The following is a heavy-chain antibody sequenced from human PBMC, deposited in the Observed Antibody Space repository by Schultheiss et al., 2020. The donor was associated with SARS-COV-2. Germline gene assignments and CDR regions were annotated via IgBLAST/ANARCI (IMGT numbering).Heavy chain of an antibody. J-gene: IGHJ6*03. D-gene: IGHD5-24*01. V-gene: IGHV3-23*01. CDR3: ARGWRSFHMDV. CDR1: GFTFSSYA. CDR2: ISGSGGST. Sequence: GGSLRLSCAASGFTFSSYAMSWVRQAPGKGLEWVSAISGSGGSTYYADSVKGRFTISRDNSNNTLFLHVSTLRAEDTAVYYCARGWRSFHMDVWGKGTTVTVSS.